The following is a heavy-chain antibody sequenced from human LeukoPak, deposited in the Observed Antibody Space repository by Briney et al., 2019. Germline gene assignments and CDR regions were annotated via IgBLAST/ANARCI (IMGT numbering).Heavy chain of an antibody. Sequence: GGTLRLSCAASGFTFSSYGMSWVRQAPGKGLEWVSAISGSGGSTYYADSVKGRFTISRDNSKNTLYLQMNSLRAEDTAVYYCARRAGGYSHPYDYWGQGTLVTVSS. CDR3: ARRAGGYSHPYDY. J-gene: IGHJ4*02. CDR2: ISGSGGST. CDR1: GFTFSSYG. D-gene: IGHD4-23*01. V-gene: IGHV3-23*01.